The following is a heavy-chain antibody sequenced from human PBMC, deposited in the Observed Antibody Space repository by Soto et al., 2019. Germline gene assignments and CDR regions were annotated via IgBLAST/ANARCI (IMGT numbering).Heavy chain of an antibody. D-gene: IGHD2-21*02. Sequence: QVQLQESGPGLVKPSETRSLTCTVSGGSITDYSWVWIRQPAGKGLEWIGRIFSSGSTNYNPSLKGRITMSLDTSKNQFSLKLNSATATDTAVYFCARDPGVVVTADNWFDPWGQGILVTVSS. V-gene: IGHV4-4*07. CDR1: GGSITDYS. J-gene: IGHJ5*02. CDR3: ARDPGVVVTADNWFDP. CDR2: IFSSGST.